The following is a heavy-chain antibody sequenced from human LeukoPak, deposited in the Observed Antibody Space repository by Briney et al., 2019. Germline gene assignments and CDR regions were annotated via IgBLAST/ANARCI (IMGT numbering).Heavy chain of an antibody. D-gene: IGHD5-18*01. V-gene: IGHV3-15*01. J-gene: IGHJ4*02. CDR1: GFTLSNAW. Sequence: GGSLRLSCAASGFTLSNAWMSWIRQAPGKGLEWAGRIKSKTDGGTTDYAAPVKGRFTISRDDSKNTLYLQMNSLKTEDTAVYYCTSSYGDSAPLWYWGQGTLVTVSS. CDR2: IKSKTDGGTT. CDR3: TSSYGDSAPLWY.